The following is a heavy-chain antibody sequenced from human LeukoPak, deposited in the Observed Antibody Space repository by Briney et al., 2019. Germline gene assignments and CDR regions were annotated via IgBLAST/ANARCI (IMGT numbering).Heavy chain of an antibody. D-gene: IGHD2-8*01. J-gene: IGHJ4*02. CDR3: ARLSPDCTNGVCSMGIVDY. Sequence: SETLSLTCTVSGGSISSSSYYWGWIRQPPGKGLEWIGSIYYSGSTYYNPSLKSRVTISVDTSKNQFSLKLSSVTAADTAVYYCARLSPDCTNGVCSMGIVDYWGQGTLVTVSS. CDR1: GGSISSSSYY. V-gene: IGHV4-39*01. CDR2: IYYSGST.